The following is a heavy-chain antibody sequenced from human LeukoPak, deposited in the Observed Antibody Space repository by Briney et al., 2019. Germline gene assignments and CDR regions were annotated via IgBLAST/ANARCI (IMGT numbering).Heavy chain of an antibody. CDR2: IYPGDSDT. Sequence: GESLKISCKGSGYSFTSYWIGWVRQMPGKGLEWIGIIYPGDSDTRYSPSFQGQVTISADKSISTAFLQWSSLQASDTAMYYCARSSAMSYNGPRDYWGQGTLVTVSS. CDR3: ARSSAMSYNGPRDY. V-gene: IGHV5-51*01. CDR1: GYSFTSYW. J-gene: IGHJ4*02. D-gene: IGHD3-10*01.